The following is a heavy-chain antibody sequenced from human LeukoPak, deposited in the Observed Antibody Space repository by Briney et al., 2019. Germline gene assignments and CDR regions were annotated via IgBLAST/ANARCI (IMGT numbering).Heavy chain of an antibody. Sequence: PSETLSLTCTVSGGSISSSGYYWGWVRQPPGKGLEWIGSIYYSGSTYYNPSLKSRVTISVDTSKSQFSLKVNSVTAADTALYYCARDRSRLVVVTATSGGYFDYWGQGTLVTVSS. CDR1: GGSISSSGYY. V-gene: IGHV4-39*07. CDR2: IYYSGST. CDR3: ARDRSRLVVVTATSGGYFDY. D-gene: IGHD2-21*02. J-gene: IGHJ4*02.